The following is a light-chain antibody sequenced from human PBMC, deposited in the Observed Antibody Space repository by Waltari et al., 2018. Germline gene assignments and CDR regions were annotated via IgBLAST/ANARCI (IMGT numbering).Light chain of an antibody. Sequence: DIQITQSPSSLSASVGDRVSITCRASQVVSSWLAWYQQKPGKAPKLLIYKASSLQSGVPSRFSGSGSGTEFTLTISSLQPEDFATYSCQQYNSVPFTFGPGTKLDI. V-gene: IGKV1-5*03. CDR1: QVVSSW. CDR3: QQYNSVPFT. CDR2: KAS. J-gene: IGKJ3*01.